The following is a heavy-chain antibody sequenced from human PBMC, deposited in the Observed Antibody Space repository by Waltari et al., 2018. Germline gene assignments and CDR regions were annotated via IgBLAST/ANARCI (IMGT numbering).Heavy chain of an antibody. CDR2: IYHSGST. D-gene: IGHD3-10*01. CDR1: GYSISSGYY. CDR3: ARAPPGEPPGY. V-gene: IGHV4-38-2*01. Sequence: QVQLQESGPGLVKPSETLSLTCAVSGYSISSGYYWGWIRQPPGKGLGWIGSIYHSGSTYYTPSLKSRVTISVDTSKNQFSLKLSSVTAADTAVYYCARAPPGEPPGYWGQGTLVTVSS. J-gene: IGHJ4*02.